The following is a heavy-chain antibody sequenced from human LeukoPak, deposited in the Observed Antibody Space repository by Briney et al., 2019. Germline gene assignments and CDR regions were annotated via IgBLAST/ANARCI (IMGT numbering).Heavy chain of an antibody. J-gene: IGHJ4*02. CDR2: ISRNSAT. CDR1: GFTFGDYL. V-gene: IGHV3-23*01. D-gene: IGHD3-10*01. CDR3: ADFGSGSYIFDY. Sequence: GGSLRLSCTASGFTFGDYLMSWFRQAPGKGPEWVSTISRNSATWYADSVMGRFTISRDNSKSTLYLQMNSLRGEDTALYYCADFGSGSYIFDYWGQGSLVTVSS.